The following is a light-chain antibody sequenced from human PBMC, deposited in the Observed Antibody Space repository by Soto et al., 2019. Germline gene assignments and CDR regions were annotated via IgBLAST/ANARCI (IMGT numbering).Light chain of an antibody. J-gene: IGKJ1*01. CDR1: QSIDNNY. V-gene: IGKV3-20*01. CDR3: QQYSRVPLT. CDR2: GSS. Sequence: EIVLTHSPGTLSLSPGERATLSCRASQSIDNNYLAWYHQKHGQAPRLVIYGSSNRATDIPDRFTASGSEIVFPLTISRLDPDDSELYYCQQYSRVPLTFGEAIKAKI.